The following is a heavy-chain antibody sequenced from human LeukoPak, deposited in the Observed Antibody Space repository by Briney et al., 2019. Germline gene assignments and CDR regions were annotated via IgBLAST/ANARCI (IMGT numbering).Heavy chain of an antibody. CDR3: ASRIAVSKFDY. CDR2: IYYSGSA. Sequence: SETLSLTCAVYGESFSGYYWNWIRQPPGKGLEWIGSIYYSGSAYYNPSLKSRVTISVDTSKNQFSLRLSSVTAADTAVYYCASRIAVSKFDYWGQGTLVTVSS. CDR1: GESFSGYY. D-gene: IGHD6-19*01. J-gene: IGHJ4*02. V-gene: IGHV4-34*01.